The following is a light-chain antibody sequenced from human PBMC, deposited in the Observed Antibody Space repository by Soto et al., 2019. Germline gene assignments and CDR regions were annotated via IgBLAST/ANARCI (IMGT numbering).Light chain of an antibody. CDR3: HQYNNLWT. J-gene: IGKJ1*01. V-gene: IGKV3-15*01. CDR1: QSVSSR. Sequence: IVMTQSPATLSVSPGERVTLSCRASQSVSSRLAWYQQKPGQSPRLLIYGASTRATGIPARFSGSGSGTEFTLTISSMKSEDFGVDYCHQYNNLWTFGQGTKVDIK. CDR2: GAS.